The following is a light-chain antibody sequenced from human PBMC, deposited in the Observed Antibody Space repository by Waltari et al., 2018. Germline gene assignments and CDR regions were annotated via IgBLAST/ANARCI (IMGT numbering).Light chain of an antibody. CDR1: SSDVGGYNY. Sequence: QSALTQPASVSGSPGQSITISCTGTSSDVGGYNYVSWYQHHPGKAPQLMIYDVNKRPSGVSDRFSGSKSGNTASLTISGFQTEDEADYYCTSYTSSSTYVFGIGTKVTVL. CDR2: DVN. J-gene: IGLJ1*01. CDR3: TSYTSSSTYV. V-gene: IGLV2-14*03.